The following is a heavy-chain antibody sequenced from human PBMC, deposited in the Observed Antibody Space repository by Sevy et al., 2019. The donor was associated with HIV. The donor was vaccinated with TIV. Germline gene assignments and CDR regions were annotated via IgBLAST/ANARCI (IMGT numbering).Heavy chain of an antibody. CDR1: GGSISGYY. CDR3: ARRGQLANSYYGMDV. D-gene: IGHD3-10*01. Sequence: SETLSLTCSVSGGSISGYYWSWIRQPPGKGLEWIGYIYHSGSTIYKPSLNSRVTISVDTAKTQFSLKLTSVTAADTAVYYCARRGQLANSYYGMDVWGQGTTVTVSS. CDR2: IYHSGST. J-gene: IGHJ6*02. V-gene: IGHV4-59*12.